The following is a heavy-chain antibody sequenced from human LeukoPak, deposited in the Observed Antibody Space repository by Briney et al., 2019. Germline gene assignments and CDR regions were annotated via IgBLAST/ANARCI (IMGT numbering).Heavy chain of an antibody. V-gene: IGHV4-39*01. CDR3: ARPYDSSGYWDY. Sequence: SQTLSLTCTVSGGSISSSSYYWGWIRQPPGKGLEWIGSIYYSVSTYYNPSLKSRVTISVDTSKNQFSLKLSSVTAADTAVYYCARPYDSSGYWDYWGQGTLVTVSS. CDR2: IYYSVST. CDR1: GGSISSSSYY. J-gene: IGHJ4*02. D-gene: IGHD3-22*01.